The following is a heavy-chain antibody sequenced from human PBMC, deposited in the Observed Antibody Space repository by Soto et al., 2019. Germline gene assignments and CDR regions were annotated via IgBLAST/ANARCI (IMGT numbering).Heavy chain of an antibody. V-gene: IGHV1-46*01. CDR2: INPSGGST. CDR1: GYTFTSYY. Sequence: GASVKVSCKASGYTFTSYYMHWVRQAPGQGLGWMGIINPSGGSTSYAQKFQGRVTMTRDTSTSTVYMELSSLRSEDTAVYYCARVLDGGYSPSYYYYGMDVWGQGTTVPVSS. D-gene: IGHD5-18*01. J-gene: IGHJ6*02. CDR3: ARVLDGGYSPSYYYYGMDV.